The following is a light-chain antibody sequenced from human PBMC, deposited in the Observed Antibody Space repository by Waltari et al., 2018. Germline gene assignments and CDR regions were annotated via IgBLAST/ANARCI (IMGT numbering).Light chain of an antibody. CDR3: QQHYGAPLT. CDR1: QSVLSHSDNKNY. Sequence: DIVMTQSPDSLAVSLGERAIINCKSSQSVLSHSDNKNYLSWHQQRPGQPPKLLISWASSRESGVPDRFSGSGSGTDFTLTISSLQAEDVAVYFCQQHYGAPLTFGQGTKVEIK. V-gene: IGKV4-1*01. J-gene: IGKJ1*01. CDR2: WAS.